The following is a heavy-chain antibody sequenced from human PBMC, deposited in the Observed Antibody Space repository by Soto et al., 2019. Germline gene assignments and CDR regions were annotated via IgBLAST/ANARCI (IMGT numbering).Heavy chain of an antibody. CDR3: AKQVRDGTSSPYYFDY. D-gene: IGHD6-6*01. CDR1: GFPFSDHA. CDR2: ITGRGDST. V-gene: IGHV3-23*01. J-gene: IGHJ4*02. Sequence: HPGGSLRLSCAASGFPFSDHAMHWVRQTPGKGLEWVSAITGRGDSTYYADSVKGRFTISRANSKNTLSLQMNSLRAEDTAVYYCAKQVRDGTSSPYYFDYWGQGTLVTVSS.